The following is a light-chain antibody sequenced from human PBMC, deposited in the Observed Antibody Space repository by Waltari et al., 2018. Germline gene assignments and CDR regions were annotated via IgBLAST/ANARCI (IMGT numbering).Light chain of an antibody. Sequence: QSALTQSASVSGSPGQSITISCTGTSSDIGGYNYVSWYQQHPGKAPKLMTHDVSNRPSGCSNRFSGSKSGNTASLTISGLQAEDEADYYCSSYTSTNTWVFGGGTKLTVL. V-gene: IGLV2-14*01. CDR3: SSYTSTNTWV. CDR2: DVS. CDR1: SSDIGGYNY. J-gene: IGLJ3*02.